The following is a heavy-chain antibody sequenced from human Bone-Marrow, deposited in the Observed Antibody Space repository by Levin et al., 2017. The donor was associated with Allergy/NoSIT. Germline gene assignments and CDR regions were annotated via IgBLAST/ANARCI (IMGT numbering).Heavy chain of an antibody. CDR1: GFTVSSNY. J-gene: IGHJ4*02. Sequence: PGESLKISCAASGFTVSSNYMTWVRQAPGKGLEWVSLIYSGGSTHYADSVKGRFTISRDNSKNTLFLQMNSLRVEDTAVYYCARGGAVAAAGHWGQGTLVTVSS. CDR3: ARGGAVAAAGH. V-gene: IGHV3-53*01. D-gene: IGHD6-19*01. CDR2: IYSGGST.